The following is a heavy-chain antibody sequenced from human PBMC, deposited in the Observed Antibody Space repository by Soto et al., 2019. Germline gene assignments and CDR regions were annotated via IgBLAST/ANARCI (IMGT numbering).Heavy chain of an antibody. J-gene: IGHJ5*02. V-gene: IGHV5-10-1*01. CDR2: IDPSDSYT. CDR1: GYRFTNYW. CDR3: PTLLRGTIRS. Sequence: GESLKISCKGSGYRFTNYWITWVRQMPGKGLEWMGNIDPSDSYTNYSPSFQGHVTISTDKSISTAYLQWSSLKASDTDMYYCPTLLRGTIRSWGQGTLVTVSS.